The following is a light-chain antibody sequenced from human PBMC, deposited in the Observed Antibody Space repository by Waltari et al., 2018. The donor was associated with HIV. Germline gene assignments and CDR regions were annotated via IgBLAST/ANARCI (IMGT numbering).Light chain of an antibody. CDR1: ALPKKY. CDR2: EDS. Sequence: SYELTLPPSVSVSPGQTARITCPGDALPKKYDYWYQPKSGQAPVLVIYEDSKRPSGIPERFSGSSSGTMATLTISGAQVEDEADYYCYSTDSSGNHRVFGGGTKLTVL. V-gene: IGLV3-10*01. CDR3: YSTDSSGNHRV. J-gene: IGLJ3*02.